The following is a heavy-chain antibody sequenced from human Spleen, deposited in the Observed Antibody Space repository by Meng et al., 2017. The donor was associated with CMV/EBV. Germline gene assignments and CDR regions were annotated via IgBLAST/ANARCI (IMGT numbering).Heavy chain of an antibody. V-gene: IGHV4-34*01. J-gene: IGHJ4*02. D-gene: IGHD2-2*01. CDR1: GGSFRGYY. Sequence: YGGSFRGYYWSCMGPPPGQGLEWIGENNHSGSTTYNPSLKSRVTISVDTSKNQFSLKLSSVTAADTAVYYCARGGGKYQLLRRFDYWGQGTLVTVSS. CDR2: NNHSGST. CDR3: ARGGGKYQLLRRFDY.